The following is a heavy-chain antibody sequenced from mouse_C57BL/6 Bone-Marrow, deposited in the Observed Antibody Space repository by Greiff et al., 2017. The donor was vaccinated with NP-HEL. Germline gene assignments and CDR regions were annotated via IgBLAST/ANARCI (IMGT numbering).Heavy chain of an antibody. CDR2: IYPRSGNT. D-gene: IGHD1-2*01. CDR1: GYTFTSYG. Sequence: QVHVKQSGAELVRPGASVKLSCKASGYTFTSYGISWVKQRTGQGLEWIGEIYPRSGNTYYNEKFKGKATLTADTSSSTAYMALRSLTSEDSAVYVCARKGVTTAYFDYWGQGTTLTVSS. CDR3: ARKGVTTAYFDY. V-gene: IGHV1-81*01. J-gene: IGHJ2*01.